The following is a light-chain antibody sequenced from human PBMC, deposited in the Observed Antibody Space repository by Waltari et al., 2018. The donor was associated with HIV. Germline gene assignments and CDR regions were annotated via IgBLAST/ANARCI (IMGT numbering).Light chain of an antibody. V-gene: IGLV2-14*03. CDR3: ASNRLDYTLI. CDR1: STDSRFYQS. CDR2: DIH. Sequence: QSALTQPASVSAFPGQSINISCTGISTDSRFYQSVSWYQQHPGNIPRLIIFDIHNRPSGVSDHISGSRSGNSASLTFSGLQSGDEAHYYCASNRLDYTLIFGGGTKLTVL. J-gene: IGLJ2*01.